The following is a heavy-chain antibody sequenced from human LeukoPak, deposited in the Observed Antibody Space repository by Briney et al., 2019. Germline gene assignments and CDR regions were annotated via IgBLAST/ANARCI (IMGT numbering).Heavy chain of an antibody. V-gene: IGHV3-23*01. CDR3: AKDGSGYSYGYFDY. CDR2: ISGRGDNI. CDR1: GFTFITYA. D-gene: IGHD5-18*01. J-gene: IGHJ4*02. Sequence: GGSLRLSCAASGFTFITYALTWVRQVPGKGLEWVSTISGRGDNIYYADSVKGRFTVSRDNSKNTMYLQMNSLRADDTAVYYCAKDGSGYSYGYFDYWGQGTLVTVSS.